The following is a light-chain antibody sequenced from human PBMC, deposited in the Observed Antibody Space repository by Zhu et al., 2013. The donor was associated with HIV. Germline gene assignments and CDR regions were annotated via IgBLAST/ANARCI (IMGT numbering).Light chain of an antibody. J-gene: IGKJ3*01. CDR2: DAS. V-gene: IGKV3-11*01. Sequence: EIVLTQSPATLSLSPGERATLSCRASQSVSSYLAWYQQKPGQAPRLLIYDASNRATGIPARFSGSGSGTDFTLTISSLEPEDAAVYYCHQYYSSRQSFTFGPGTTVGLK. CDR1: QSVSSY. CDR3: HQYYSSRQSFT.